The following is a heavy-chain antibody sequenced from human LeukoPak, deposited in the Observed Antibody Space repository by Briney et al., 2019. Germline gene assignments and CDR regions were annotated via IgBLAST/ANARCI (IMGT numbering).Heavy chain of an antibody. J-gene: IGHJ5*02. CDR2: ISSSSSYI. CDR1: GFTFSSYS. Sequence: GGSLRLSCAASGFTFSSYSMNWVRQAPGKGLEWVSSISSSSSYIYYADSVKGRFTISRDNAKNSLYLQMNSLRAEDTAVYYCARSRTAWNWFDPWGQGTLVNVAS. V-gene: IGHV3-21*01. CDR3: ARSRTAWNWFDP.